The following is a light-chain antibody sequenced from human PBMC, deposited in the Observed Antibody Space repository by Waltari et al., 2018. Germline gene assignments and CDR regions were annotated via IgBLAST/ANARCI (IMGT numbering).Light chain of an antibody. Sequence: QSALTQPASVSGSPGQSIAISCTGTSIAVGAYDSVSWYQQHPGKAPKLIIFDVNYRPSGVSNRFSSSKSGNTASLTISGLQPEDEADYYCSSYLSTNTEVFGGGTKVTVL. CDR3: SSYLSTNTEV. J-gene: IGLJ2*01. CDR2: DVN. V-gene: IGLV2-14*03. CDR1: SIAVGAYDS.